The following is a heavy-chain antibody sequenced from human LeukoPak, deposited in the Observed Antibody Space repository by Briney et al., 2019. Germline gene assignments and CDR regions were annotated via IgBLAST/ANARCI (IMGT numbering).Heavy chain of an antibody. V-gene: IGHV4-59*01. CDR3: ARDLYGSGSHYYYGMDV. CDR2: IYYSGST. J-gene: IGHJ6*02. Sequence: KPSETLSLTCTVSGGSISSYYWSWIRQPPGKGLEWIGYIYYSGSTNYNPSLKSRVTISVDTSKNQFSLKLSSVTAADTAVYYCARDLYGSGSHYYYGMDVWGQGTTVTVSS. CDR1: GGSISSYY. D-gene: IGHD3-10*01.